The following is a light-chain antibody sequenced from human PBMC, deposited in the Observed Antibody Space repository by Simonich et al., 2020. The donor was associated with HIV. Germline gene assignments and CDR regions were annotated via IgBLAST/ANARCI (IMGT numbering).Light chain of an antibody. J-gene: IGKJ4*01. CDR1: QSVLYSSNHKNS. V-gene: IGKV4-1*01. Sequence: DIVMTQSPDSLSVSLGERATINCKSSQSVLYSSNHKNSLGWYQQKPGQPPKLLIYWASTRESGVPDRFRGSGSGTDFTLTISSLQAEDVAVYYCQQYYSTPLTFGGGTKVEIK. CDR2: WAS. CDR3: QQYYSTPLT.